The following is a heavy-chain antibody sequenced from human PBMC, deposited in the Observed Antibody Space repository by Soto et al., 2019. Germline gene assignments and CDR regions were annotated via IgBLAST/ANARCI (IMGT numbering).Heavy chain of an antibody. Sequence: GGSLRLSCAASGYTFSEYSMHWVRQAPGKGLQYVSTISSDGDITYYADSVKGRFTISRDNSKNTLYLQMNSLRPEDTAVYYCVKVSTFYDILTGYYSTNFFDPWGQGTLVTVSS. D-gene: IGHD3-9*01. V-gene: IGHV3-64D*06. J-gene: IGHJ5*02. CDR2: ISSDGDIT. CDR1: GYTFSEYS. CDR3: VKVSTFYDILTGYYSTNFFDP.